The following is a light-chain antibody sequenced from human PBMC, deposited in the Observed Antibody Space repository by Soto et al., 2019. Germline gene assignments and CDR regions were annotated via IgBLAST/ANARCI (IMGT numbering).Light chain of an antibody. J-gene: IGKJ1*01. V-gene: IGKV3-20*01. CDR1: QSVSSSY. Sequence: EIVLTQSPGTLSLSPGERATLSCRASQSVSSSYLAWYQQKPGQAPRLLIYGASSRATGIPDRFSGSGSGTDYTLAISRLEPEYFSVYYCQQYGSHPEPVGRGTKVEIK. CDR2: GAS. CDR3: QQYGSHPEP.